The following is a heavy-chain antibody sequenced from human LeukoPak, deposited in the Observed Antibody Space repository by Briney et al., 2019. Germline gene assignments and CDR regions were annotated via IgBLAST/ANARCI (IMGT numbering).Heavy chain of an antibody. D-gene: IGHD5-18*01. CDR1: GITFSNYA. J-gene: IGHJ4*02. Sequence: GGSLRLSCAASGITFSNYAMSWVRQAPGKGLEWVSIIGYRGGSIYYAYSVKGRFTISRDNSKNTLYLQMNSLRAEDTAVYYCARVAYGYSYGDLDYWGQGTLVTVSS. CDR3: ARVAYGYSYGDLDY. V-gene: IGHV3-23*01. CDR2: IGYRGGSI.